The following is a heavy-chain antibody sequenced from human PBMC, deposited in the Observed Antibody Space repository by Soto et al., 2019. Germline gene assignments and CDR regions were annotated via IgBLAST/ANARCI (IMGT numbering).Heavy chain of an antibody. V-gene: IGHV5-51*01. CDR3: ARLTDTAIYYFDY. D-gene: IGHD5-18*01. J-gene: IGHJ4*02. Sequence: GESLKISCQTSGYIFTTSLIGWVRQMPGKGLEWMGLIYPGDSNIRYSPSFQGQVTIAADKSISTAYLQWNSLKASDTAMYYCARLTDTAIYYFDYWGQGTLVTVSS. CDR2: IYPGDSNI. CDR1: GYIFTTSL.